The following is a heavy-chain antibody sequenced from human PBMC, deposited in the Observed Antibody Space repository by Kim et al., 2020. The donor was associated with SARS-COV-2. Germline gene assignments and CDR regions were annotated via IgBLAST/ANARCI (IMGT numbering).Heavy chain of an antibody. J-gene: IGHJ6*02. Sequence: GGSLRLSCAASGFTFSSYEMNWVRQAPGKGLEWVSYISSSGSTIYYADSVKGRFTISRDNAKNSLYLQMNSLRAEDTAVYYCARVDSSGWYVSYYYYYGMDVWGQGTTVTVSS. CDR2: ISSSGSTI. V-gene: IGHV3-48*03. CDR3: ARVDSSGWYVSYYYYYGMDV. CDR1: GFTFSSYE. D-gene: IGHD6-19*01.